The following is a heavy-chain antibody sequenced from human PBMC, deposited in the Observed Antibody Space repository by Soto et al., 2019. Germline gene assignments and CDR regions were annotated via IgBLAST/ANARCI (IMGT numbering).Heavy chain of an antibody. V-gene: IGHV3-21*01. CDR2: ISSSRSYI. J-gene: IGHJ6*02. CDR1: GFTFSSYS. CDR3: ARGVSYDFFHFRRMDV. Sequence: GGSLRLSCAASGFTFSSYSRNWVRQAPGKGLEWVSSISSSRSYIYYADSVKGRFTISRDNAKNSLYLQMNSLRAEDTAVYYCARGVSYDFFHFRRMDVWGQGTTVTVSS. D-gene: IGHD3-3*01.